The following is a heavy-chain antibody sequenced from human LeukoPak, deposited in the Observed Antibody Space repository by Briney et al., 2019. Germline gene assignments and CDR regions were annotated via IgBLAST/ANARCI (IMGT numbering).Heavy chain of an antibody. V-gene: IGHV4-30-2*01. CDR2: IYHSGST. J-gene: IGHJ5*02. CDR3: ARTGRVLVAARSGFDP. CDR1: GGSISSGGYS. Sequence: PSETLSLICALSGGSISSGGYSWSWIRQPPGKGLEWIGYIYHSGSTYYNPSLKSRVTISVDRSKNQFSLKLSSVTAADTAVYYRARTGRVLVAARSGFDPGGQGTLVTVSS. D-gene: IGHD6-6*01.